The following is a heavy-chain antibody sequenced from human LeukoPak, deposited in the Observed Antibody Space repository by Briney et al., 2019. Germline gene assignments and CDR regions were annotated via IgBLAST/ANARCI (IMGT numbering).Heavy chain of an antibody. Sequence: GGSLRLSCAASAFTFSSYWMSWVRQAPGNGLEWVANIDQDGSEKYYVESMKGRITISRETAKNSLYLKMNSLRDEDTGVYYCARDYYSYSRGSWAFDIWGQGTMVTVSS. V-gene: IGHV3-7*03. CDR2: IDQDGSEK. CDR1: AFTFSSYW. D-gene: IGHD3-22*01. CDR3: ARDYYSYSRGSWAFDI. J-gene: IGHJ3*02.